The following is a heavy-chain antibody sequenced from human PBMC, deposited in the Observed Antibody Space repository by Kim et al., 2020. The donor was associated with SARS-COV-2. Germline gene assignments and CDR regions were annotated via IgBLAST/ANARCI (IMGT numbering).Heavy chain of an antibody. J-gene: IGHJ4*02. CDR3: AVGGGDY. D-gene: IGHD3-16*01. Sequence: STDSNKYYTDSVTGRFTITRDNAKKALYLQRNSLRAEDTAVYYCAVGGGDYWGQGTLVTVSS. CDR2: STDSNK. V-gene: IGHV3-48*01.